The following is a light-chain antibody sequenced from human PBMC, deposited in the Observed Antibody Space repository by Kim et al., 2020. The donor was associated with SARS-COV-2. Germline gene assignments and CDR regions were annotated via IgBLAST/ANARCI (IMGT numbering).Light chain of an antibody. Sequence: DIQMTQSPSSVSASVGDTVTITCRASQDISKWLGWYLQKPGKAPKHLIYAASTLQSGVPSRFSGSRSGTHFTLTISNMQPEDFATYYCLQDDSFPLTFGGGTKVEIK. CDR2: AAS. CDR3: LQDDSFPLT. CDR1: QDISKW. J-gene: IGKJ4*01. V-gene: IGKV1D-12*01.